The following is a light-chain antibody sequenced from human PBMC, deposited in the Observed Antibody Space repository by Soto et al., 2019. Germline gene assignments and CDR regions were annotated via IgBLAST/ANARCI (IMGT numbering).Light chain of an antibody. V-gene: IGKV1-27*01. Sequence: DVQMTQSPSSLSAFVGDRVTITCRASQGIAPYLAWFQQKPGKVPKLLLYATSTLQSGVPSRFSGSGSGTDFTLNINSLQPEDVGTYYCQKYNSAPLTFGGGTKVEIK. CDR2: ATS. CDR1: QGIAPY. J-gene: IGKJ4*01. CDR3: QKYNSAPLT.